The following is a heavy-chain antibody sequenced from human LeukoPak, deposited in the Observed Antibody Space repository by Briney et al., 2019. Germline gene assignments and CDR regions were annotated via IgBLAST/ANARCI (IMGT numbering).Heavy chain of an antibody. CDR2: IYYSGST. CDR3: ARTKNEDPDIVVVPAAPAGWFDP. CDR1: GGSISSSSYY. V-gene: IGHV4-39*01. J-gene: IGHJ5*02. D-gene: IGHD2-2*01. Sequence: SETLSLTCTVSGGSISSSSYYWGWIRQPPGKGLEWIGSIYYSGSTYYNPSLKSRVTISVDTSKNQFSLKLSSVTAADTAVHYCARTKNEDPDIVVVPAAPAGWFDPWGQGTLVTVSS.